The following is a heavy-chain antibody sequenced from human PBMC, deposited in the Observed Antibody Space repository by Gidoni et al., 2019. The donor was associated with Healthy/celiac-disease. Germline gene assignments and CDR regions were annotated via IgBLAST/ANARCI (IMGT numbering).Heavy chain of an antibody. J-gene: IGHJ4*02. D-gene: IGHD3-22*01. Sequence: EVQLVESGGGLVRPGGSLRLSCQTSGLTFSRYSMNWVRQAPGKGLEWASSISSSSSDIYYADSVKGRFTISRDNAKTSLYLQMNSLRAEDTAVYYCARVVHSYSYDSISAWNNYFAYWGQGTLVTASS. CDR3: ARVVHSYSYDSISAWNNYFAY. CDR2: ISSSSSDI. CDR1: GLTFSRYS. V-gene: IGHV3-21*01.